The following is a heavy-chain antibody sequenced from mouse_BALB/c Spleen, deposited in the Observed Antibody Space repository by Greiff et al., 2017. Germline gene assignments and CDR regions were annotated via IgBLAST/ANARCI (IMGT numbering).Heavy chain of an antibody. CDR2: ISSGGSYT. Sequence: EVKVVESGGGLVKPGGSLKLSCAASGFTFSSYAMSWVRQSPEKRLEWVAEISSGGSYTYYPDTVTGRFTISRDNAKNTLYLDMSSLRSEDTAMYYCARLEGTTATWFAYWGQGTLVTVSA. V-gene: IGHV5-9-4*01. CDR1: GFTFSSYA. CDR3: ARLEGTTATWFAY. D-gene: IGHD1-2*01. J-gene: IGHJ3*01.